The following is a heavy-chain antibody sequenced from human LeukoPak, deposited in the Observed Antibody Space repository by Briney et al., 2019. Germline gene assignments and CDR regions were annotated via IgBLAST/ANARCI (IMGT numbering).Heavy chain of an antibody. J-gene: IGHJ4*02. CDR3: ARGQSCSGWYCRKKYYFDY. Sequence: ASVTVSCKASGYTFTSYDINWVRQATGQGLEWMGWMNPNSGNAGYAQKFQGRVTMTRNTSISTAYMELSSLRSEDTAVYYCARGQSCSGWYCRKKYYFDYWGQGTLVTVSS. CDR1: GYTFTSYD. D-gene: IGHD6-19*01. V-gene: IGHV1-8*02. CDR2: MNPNSGNA.